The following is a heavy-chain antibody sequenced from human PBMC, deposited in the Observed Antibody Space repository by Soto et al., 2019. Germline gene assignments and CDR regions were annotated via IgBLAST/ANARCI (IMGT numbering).Heavy chain of an antibody. J-gene: IGHJ3*01. D-gene: IGHD2-21*02. CDR2: IHSDGSTT. Sequence: EVQLVESEGGLVQRGGSLRLSCAASGFTFNYYWMHWVRQAPGQGRVWVSHIHSDGSTTTCPDSVKGRFTISRDNAKNTLYLQMNSLRAEDTAVYYCVRGDKGGFDLWGQGTTVTVSS. V-gene: IGHV3-74*01. CDR3: VRGDKGGFDL. CDR1: GFTFNYYW.